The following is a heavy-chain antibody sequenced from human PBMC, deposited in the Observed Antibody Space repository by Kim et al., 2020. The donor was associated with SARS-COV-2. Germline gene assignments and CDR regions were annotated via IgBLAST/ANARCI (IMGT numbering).Heavy chain of an antibody. V-gene: IGHV3-21*01. J-gene: IGHJ6*02. CDR3: ARKEYIVVVPAAMNVYGMDV. D-gene: IGHD2-2*01. CDR1: GFTFSSYS. CDR2: ISSSSSYI. Sequence: GGSLRLSCAASGFTFSSYSMNWVRQAPGKGLEWVSSISSSSSYIYYADSVKGRFTISRDNAKNSLYLQMNSLRAEDTAVYYCARKEYIVVVPAAMNVYGMDVWGQGTTVTVSS.